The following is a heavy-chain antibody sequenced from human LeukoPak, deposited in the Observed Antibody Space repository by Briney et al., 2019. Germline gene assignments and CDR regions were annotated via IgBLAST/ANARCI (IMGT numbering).Heavy chain of an antibody. J-gene: IGHJ4*02. Sequence: SVKVSCKASGGTFSSYAIGWVRQAPGQGLEWMGRIIPIFGTANYAQKFQGRVTITTDESTSTAYMELSSLRSEDTAVYYCVTDGYYYDSSGYYYRFDYWGQGTLVTVSS. CDR1: GGTFSSYA. V-gene: IGHV1-69*05. CDR2: IIPIFGTA. CDR3: VTDGYYYDSSGYYYRFDY. D-gene: IGHD3-22*01.